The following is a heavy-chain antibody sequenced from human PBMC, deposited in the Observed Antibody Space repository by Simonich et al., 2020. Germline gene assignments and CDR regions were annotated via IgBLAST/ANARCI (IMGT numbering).Heavy chain of an antibody. D-gene: IGHD3-22*01. CDR3: ARHYYDSSGYFDY. V-gene: IGHV4-39*01. Sequence: QLQLQESGPGLVKPSETLSLTCTVSGGSIRLSSYYWGWIRQPPGKGLEWIGGIYFRWSTDYNPSLKIRVTISVDTSKNQFSLKLSSVTAADTAVYYCARHYYDSSGYFDYWGQGTLVTVSS. CDR2: IYFRWST. CDR1: GGSIRLSSYY. J-gene: IGHJ4*02.